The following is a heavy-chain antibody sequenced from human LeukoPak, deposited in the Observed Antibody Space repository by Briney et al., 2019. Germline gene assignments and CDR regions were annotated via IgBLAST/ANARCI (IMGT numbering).Heavy chain of an antibody. J-gene: IGHJ5*02. CDR1: GGSISSGGYY. CDR3: AKGGSGSYHLLSSFDP. CDR2: IYYSVST. Sequence: SQTLFLTCTVSGGSISSGGYYWSWIRQHPGKGLEWIGYIYYSVSTYYNPSLKSGVTISVDTSKNQFALNLSSVTAADTAVYYCAKGGSGSYHLLSSFDPWGQGTLVTVSS. V-gene: IGHV4-31*03. D-gene: IGHD3-10*01.